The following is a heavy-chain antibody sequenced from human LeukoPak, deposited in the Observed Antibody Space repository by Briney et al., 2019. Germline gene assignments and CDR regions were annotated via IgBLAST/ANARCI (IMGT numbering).Heavy chain of an antibody. V-gene: IGHV3-7*01. D-gene: IGHD1-26*01. Sequence: GGSLRLSCAASGFTFRNYWMSWVRQAPGKALKWVATIKQDGSEKYYGDSVKGRFTISRDNAQSSLFLQMNSLRDEDAAVYFCASMWEGGYWGQGTLVTVSS. CDR2: IKQDGSEK. CDR1: GFTFRNYW. CDR3: ASMWEGGY. J-gene: IGHJ4*02.